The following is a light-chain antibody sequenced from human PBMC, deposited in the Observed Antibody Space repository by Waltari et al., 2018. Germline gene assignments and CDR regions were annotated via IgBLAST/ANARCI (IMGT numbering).Light chain of an antibody. Sequence: DIVMTQSPLSLPVTPGEPAPISCRSSQSLLHSNGYNDLDWYLQKPGQSPQLLIYLGSTLATGVPDRFSGSGSGTDFTLKISRVEAEDFGVYYCMQALQNPPTFGEGTRLEIK. CDR2: LGS. CDR3: MQALQNPPT. CDR1: QSLLHSNGYND. V-gene: IGKV2-28*01. J-gene: IGKJ5*01.